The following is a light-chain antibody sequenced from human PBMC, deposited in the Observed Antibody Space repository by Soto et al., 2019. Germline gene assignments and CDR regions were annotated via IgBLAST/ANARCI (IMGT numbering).Light chain of an antibody. Sequence: DIHMTHSPSTLAVSLVGRVTITCRASQTISSWLAWYQQKPGKAPKLLIYKASTLKSGVPSRFSGSGSGTEFTLTISSLQPDDFATYYCQHYNSYSEAFGQGTKVDIK. V-gene: IGKV1-5*03. CDR2: KAS. CDR1: QTISSW. J-gene: IGKJ1*01. CDR3: QHYNSYSEA.